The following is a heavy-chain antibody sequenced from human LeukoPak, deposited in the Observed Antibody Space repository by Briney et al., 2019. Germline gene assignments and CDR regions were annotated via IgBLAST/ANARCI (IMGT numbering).Heavy chain of an antibody. J-gene: IGHJ4*02. D-gene: IGHD2-15*01. Sequence: GGSLRLSCAASGFTFSNFLMTWVRQAPGKGPEWVSAISGSGCSTYYADSVKGRFTISRDNSKNTLYLQMNSLRAEDTAVYYCAKGPWFGYCSGGSCYSGFDYWGQGTLVTVSS. V-gene: IGHV3-23*01. CDR3: AKGPWFGYCSGGSCYSGFDY. CDR2: ISGSGCST. CDR1: GFTFSNFL.